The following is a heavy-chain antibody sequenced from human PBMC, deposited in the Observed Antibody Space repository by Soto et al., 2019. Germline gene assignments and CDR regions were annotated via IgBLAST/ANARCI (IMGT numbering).Heavy chain of an antibody. CDR3: ARAFVWFGELYYFDY. CDR2: IYHSGGT. D-gene: IGHD3-10*01. J-gene: IGHJ4*02. CDR1: GYSISSGYY. Sequence: PSETLSLTCAVSGYSISSGYYWGWIRQPPGKGLEWIGSIYHSGGTYYNPSLKSRVTISVDTSKNQFSLKLSSVTAADTAVYYCARAFVWFGELYYFDYWGQGTLVTVSS. V-gene: IGHV4-38-2*01.